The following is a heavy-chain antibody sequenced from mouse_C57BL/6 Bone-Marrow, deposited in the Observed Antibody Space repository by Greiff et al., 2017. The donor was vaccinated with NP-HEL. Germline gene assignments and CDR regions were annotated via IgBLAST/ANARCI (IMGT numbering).Heavy chain of an antibody. V-gene: IGHV7-3*01. CDR1: GFTFTDYY. CDR2: IRNKANGYTT. Sequence: EVKLMESGGGLVQPGGSLSLSCAASGFTFTDYYMSWVRQPPGKALEWLGFIRNKANGYTTEYSASVKGRFTIYRDNSQSILYLQMNALRAEDSATYYCARSSGGGLYYFDYWGQGTTLTVSS. CDR3: ARSSGGGLYYFDY. D-gene: IGHD3-2*02. J-gene: IGHJ2*01.